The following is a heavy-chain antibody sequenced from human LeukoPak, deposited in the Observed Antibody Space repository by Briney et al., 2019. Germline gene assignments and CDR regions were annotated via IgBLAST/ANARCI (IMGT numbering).Heavy chain of an antibody. Sequence: ASVKVSCKASGYTFTSYGISWVRQAPGQGLEWMGWISAYNGNTNYAQKLQGRVTKTTDTSTSTAYMELRSLRSDDTAVYYCARGVDDEIVVVPAAMPFGYWGQGTLVTVSS. J-gene: IGHJ4*02. V-gene: IGHV1-18*04. CDR2: ISAYNGNT. CDR3: ARGVDDEIVVVPAAMPFGY. D-gene: IGHD2-2*01. CDR1: GYTFTSYG.